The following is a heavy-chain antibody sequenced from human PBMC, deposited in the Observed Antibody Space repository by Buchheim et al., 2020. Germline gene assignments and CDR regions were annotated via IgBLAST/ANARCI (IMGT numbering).Heavy chain of an antibody. CDR2: ISRTGDGT. J-gene: IGHJ4*02. CDR3: ARSVNWNQDY. Sequence: EVQLLQSGGGLVQPGGSLRLSCAVSGFTLSIYDMTWVRQAPGKGLEWVSSISRTGDGTTYADSVKGRFTISRDNSKNTLYLQMNSLRAEDTAVYYCARSVNWNQDYWGQGTL. CDR1: GFTLSIYD. D-gene: IGHD1-1*01. V-gene: IGHV3-23*01.